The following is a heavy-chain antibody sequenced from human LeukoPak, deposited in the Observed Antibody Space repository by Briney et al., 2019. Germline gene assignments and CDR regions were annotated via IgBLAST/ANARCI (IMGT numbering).Heavy chain of an antibody. Sequence: GGSLRLSCAASGFTFSSYAMSWVRQAPGKGLEWVSAISGSGGSTYYADSVKGRFTISRDNSKNTLYLQMNSLRAEDTAVYCCAKTQPKNYYDSSGYHFDYWGQGTLVTVSS. CDR1: GFTFSSYA. CDR3: AKTQPKNYYDSSGYHFDY. D-gene: IGHD3-22*01. V-gene: IGHV3-23*01. CDR2: ISGSGGST. J-gene: IGHJ4*02.